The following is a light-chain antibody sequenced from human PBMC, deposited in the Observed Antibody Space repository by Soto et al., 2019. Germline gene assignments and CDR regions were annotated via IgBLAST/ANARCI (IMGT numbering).Light chain of an antibody. CDR2: DVS. CDR1: SIDVGGYNY. Sequence: QSVLTQRASVSGSPGQSITISCTGTSIDVGGYNYVSWYQQHPGKAPKLMIYDVSNRPSGVSNRFSGSKSGNTASLTISGLQAEDEADYYCSSYTSSSTLVVFGVGTKLTVL. CDR3: SSYTSSSTLVV. V-gene: IGLV2-14*01. J-gene: IGLJ2*01.